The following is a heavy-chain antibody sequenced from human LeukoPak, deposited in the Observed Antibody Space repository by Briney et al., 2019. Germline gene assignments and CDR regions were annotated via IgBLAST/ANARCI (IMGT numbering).Heavy chain of an antibody. Sequence: ASVKVSCKASGYTFTGYYMHWVRQAPGQGLEWMGWINPNSGGTNYAQKLQGRVTMTTDTSTSTAYMELRSLRSDDTAVYYCARDSAPITIFGVVNSNQDYWGQGTLVTVSS. D-gene: IGHD3-3*01. CDR1: GYTFTGYY. V-gene: IGHV1-2*02. J-gene: IGHJ4*02. CDR3: ARDSAPITIFGVVNSNQDY. CDR2: INPNSGGT.